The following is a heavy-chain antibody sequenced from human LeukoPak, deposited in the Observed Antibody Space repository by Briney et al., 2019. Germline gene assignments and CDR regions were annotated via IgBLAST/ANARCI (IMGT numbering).Heavy chain of an antibody. CDR2: INPNSGGT. J-gene: IGHJ4*02. D-gene: IGHD2-15*01. CDR3: ARVRCSGGSCYSDY. CDR1: GYTFTVYY. V-gene: IGHV1-2*02. Sequence: ASVTVSCKASGYTFTVYYMHWVRQAPGQGLEWMGWINPNSGGTNYAQKFQGRVTMTRDTSISTAYMELSRLRSDDTAVYYCARVRCSGGSCYSDYWGQGTLVTVSS.